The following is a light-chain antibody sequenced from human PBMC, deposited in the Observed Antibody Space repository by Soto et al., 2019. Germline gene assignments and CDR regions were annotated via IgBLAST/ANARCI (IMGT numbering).Light chain of an antibody. CDR3: QQYYSTPPT. CDR2: WAS. V-gene: IGKV4-1*01. CDR1: QNILYSSNNKNY. J-gene: IGKJ2*01. Sequence: DIVMTQSPDSLAVSLDERATINCKSSQNILYSSNNKNYLAWYQQKPGQPPKLLIYWASTRESGVPDRFSGSGSGTDFTLTISSLQTEDVAVYYCQQYYSTPPTFGQGTKLEIK.